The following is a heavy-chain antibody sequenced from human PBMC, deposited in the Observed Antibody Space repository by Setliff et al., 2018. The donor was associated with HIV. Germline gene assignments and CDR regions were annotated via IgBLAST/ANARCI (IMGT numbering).Heavy chain of an antibody. Sequence: SETLSLTCSASGDSIRSYYWSWIRQPPGKGLEWIGYIYTGGNSYNPSPNYNPSLKSRVTVSVDTSKNEFNLKLSSVTAADTAVYYCARLMEDDYWSGCYYFYGMDVWGQGTTVTVSS. CDR3: ARLMEDDYWSGCYYFYGMDV. V-gene: IGHV4-4*09. CDR2: IYTGGNSYNPSP. D-gene: IGHD3-3*01. J-gene: IGHJ6*02. CDR1: GDSIRSYY.